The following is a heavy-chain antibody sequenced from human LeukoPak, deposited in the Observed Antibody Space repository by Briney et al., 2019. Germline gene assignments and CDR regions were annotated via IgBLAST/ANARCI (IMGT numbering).Heavy chain of an antibody. CDR3: ARNSSRDCSETKCYSGGWFDT. CDR2: IYFSGST. Sequence: PSETLSLTCTVSGGSISGSSDYWVWIRQSPGKRLEWIGSIYFSGSTHYRPSLKSRLTMSVDTPKNQFSLQLSSVTAKDTAIYYCARNSSRDCSETKCYSGGWFDTWGQRMLVTVSS. J-gene: IGHJ5*02. D-gene: IGHD2-21*01. CDR1: GGSISGSSDY. V-gene: IGHV4-39*01.